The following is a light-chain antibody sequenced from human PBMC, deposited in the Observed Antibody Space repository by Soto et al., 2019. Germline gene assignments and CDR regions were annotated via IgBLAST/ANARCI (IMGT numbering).Light chain of an antibody. Sequence: QSALTQPASVSGTPGQSITISCTGSNSDVGIYDFVSWYQHHPGRAPKLIVSEVSHRPSGVSNRFSGSKSGNTASLTISGLQSEDEADYYCSSYADTNNLVFGGGTKLTVL. CDR1: NSDVGIYDF. J-gene: IGLJ2*01. CDR3: SSYADTNNLV. CDR2: EVS. V-gene: IGLV2-14*01.